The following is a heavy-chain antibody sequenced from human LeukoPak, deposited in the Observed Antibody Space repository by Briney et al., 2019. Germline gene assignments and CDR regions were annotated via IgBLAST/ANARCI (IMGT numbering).Heavy chain of an antibody. CDR3: ANLPL. V-gene: IGHV3-30*18. CDR2: ISYDGSNK. Sequence: GGSLRLSCAAPGFTISNYGMHWVRQAPGKGLEWVAVISYDGSNKYYADSVKGRFTISRDNSKNTLYLQMNSLRPEDAAVYYCANLPLWGQGTLVTVSS. J-gene: IGHJ4*02. CDR1: GFTISNYG.